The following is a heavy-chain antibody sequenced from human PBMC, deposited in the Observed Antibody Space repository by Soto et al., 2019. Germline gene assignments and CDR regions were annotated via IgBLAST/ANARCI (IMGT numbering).Heavy chain of an antibody. V-gene: IGHV3-30-3*01. D-gene: IGHD1-26*01. J-gene: IGHJ4*02. Sequence: PGGSLRLSCAASGFTFSSYAMHWVRQAPGKGLEWVALISYDGSDKDYADSVKGRFTISRDDSKNTLYLQMNSLKTEDTAVYYCTTDLPWSYGALGYWGQGTLVTVSS. CDR1: GFTFSSYA. CDR2: ISYDGSDK. CDR3: TTDLPWSYGALGY.